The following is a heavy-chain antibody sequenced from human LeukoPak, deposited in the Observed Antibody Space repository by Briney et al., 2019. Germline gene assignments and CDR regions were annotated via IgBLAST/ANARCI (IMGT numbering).Heavy chain of an antibody. J-gene: IGHJ4*02. Sequence: WASVKVSCKASGGTFSSYAISWVRQAPGQGLEWMGRIIPILGIANYAQKFQGRVTITADKSTSTAYMELSSLRSEDTAVYYCARDYGGNSGRDYWGQGTLVTVSS. CDR3: ARDYGGNSGRDY. V-gene: IGHV1-69*04. CDR2: IIPILGIA. CDR1: GGTFSSYA. D-gene: IGHD4-17*01.